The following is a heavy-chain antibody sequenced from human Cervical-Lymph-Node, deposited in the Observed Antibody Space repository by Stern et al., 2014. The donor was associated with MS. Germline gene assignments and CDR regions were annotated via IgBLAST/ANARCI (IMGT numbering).Heavy chain of an antibody. J-gene: IGHJ6*02. CDR3: ARVSGADYGLDV. D-gene: IGHD3-10*01. CDR1: GGPITSSYW. CDR2: IYHKGTT. V-gene: IGHV4-4*02. Sequence: QVQLQESGPGLVKPSGTLSLTCTVSGGPITSSYWWIWVRQPPGKGLEWIGEIYHKGTTKYNPSLESRVTISVDKSKSQFALTLSSVSAADTAVYYCARVSGADYGLDVWGQGTTVIVSS.